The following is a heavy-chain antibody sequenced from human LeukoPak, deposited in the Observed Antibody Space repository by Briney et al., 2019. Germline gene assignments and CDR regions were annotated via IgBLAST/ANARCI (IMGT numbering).Heavy chain of an antibody. CDR1: GGSISSYY. V-gene: IGHV4-59*08. J-gene: IGHJ4*02. D-gene: IGHD5-24*01. Sequence: PSETLSLTCTVSGGSISSYYWSWIRQPPGKRLEWIGLIYYSGSTNYNPSLKSRVTISVDTSKNQFSLKLSSVTAADTAVYYCARGRWLQLPDYWGQGTLVTVSP. CDR3: ARGRWLQLPDY. CDR2: IYYSGST.